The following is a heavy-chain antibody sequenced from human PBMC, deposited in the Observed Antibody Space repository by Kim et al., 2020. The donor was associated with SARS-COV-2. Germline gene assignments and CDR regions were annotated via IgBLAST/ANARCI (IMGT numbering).Heavy chain of an antibody. CDR1: GGSFSGHY. CDR3: ARVDDY. J-gene: IGHJ4*02. Sequence: SETLSLTCAVYGGSFSGHYWSWIRQPPGKGLEWIGEISHSGITKYNPSLESRVTISLDTSKNHFSLKLSSVTAADTAFYYCARVDDYWGQGTPGHRLL. CDR2: ISHSGIT. V-gene: IGHV4-34*01.